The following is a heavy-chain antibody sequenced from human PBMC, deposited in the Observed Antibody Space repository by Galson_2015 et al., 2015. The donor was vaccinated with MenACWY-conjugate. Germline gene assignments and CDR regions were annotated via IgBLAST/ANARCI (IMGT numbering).Heavy chain of an antibody. CDR2: IDPSDSYT. CDR3: ARFSGESFSNAWFDP. Sequence: QSGAEVKKPGESLRISCKGSGYSFTSYWISWVRQMPGKGLEWMGRIDPSDSYTNYSPSFQGHVTISADKSISTAYLQWSSLKASDTAMYYCARFSGESFSNAWFDPWGQGTLLTVSS. V-gene: IGHV5-10-1*01. D-gene: IGHD2-21*01. CDR1: GYSFTSYW. J-gene: IGHJ5*02.